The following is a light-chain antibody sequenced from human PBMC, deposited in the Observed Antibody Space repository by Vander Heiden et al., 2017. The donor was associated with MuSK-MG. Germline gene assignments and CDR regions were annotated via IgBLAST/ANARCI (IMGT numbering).Light chain of an antibody. CDR3: QQYDSTPRT. J-gene: IGKJ1*01. CDR2: WAS. CDR1: QSVLYSSNNKNY. Sequence: DIVLTQSPDSLAVSLGERATINCKSSQSVLYSSNNKNYLAWYQQKPGQPPKLLIYWASTRESGVPDRFSGSGSGTDFTLTISSLQAEDGAVYYCQQYDSTPRTFGQGTKVEIK. V-gene: IGKV4-1*01.